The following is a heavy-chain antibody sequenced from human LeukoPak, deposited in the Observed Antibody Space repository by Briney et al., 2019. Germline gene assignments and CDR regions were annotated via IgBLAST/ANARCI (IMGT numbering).Heavy chain of an antibody. Sequence: ASVKVSCKASGYTFTSYYMHWVRQAPGQGLEWMGIINPSGGSTSYAQKFQGRVTMTRDMSTSTVYMELRSLRSDDTAVYYCARGRVGLYSGSYYPSYWGQGTLVTVSS. D-gene: IGHD1-26*01. CDR3: ARGRVGLYSGSYYPSY. CDR2: INPSGGST. J-gene: IGHJ4*02. CDR1: GYTFTSYY. V-gene: IGHV1-46*01.